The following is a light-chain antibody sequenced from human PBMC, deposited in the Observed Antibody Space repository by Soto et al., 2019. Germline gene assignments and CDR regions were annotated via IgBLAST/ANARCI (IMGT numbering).Light chain of an antibody. J-gene: IGKJ2*01. CDR2: GAS. V-gene: IGKV3-15*01. Sequence: EIVMTQSPATLSVSPGERVTLSCRASQSVSSNLAWYQQNPGQAPRLLIYGASTRATGGPAGFSGSGSGTEFTLTLSSLQSEDFSGYYCQQYNDWPHTFGQGTKLEIK. CDR3: QQYNDWPHT. CDR1: QSVSSN.